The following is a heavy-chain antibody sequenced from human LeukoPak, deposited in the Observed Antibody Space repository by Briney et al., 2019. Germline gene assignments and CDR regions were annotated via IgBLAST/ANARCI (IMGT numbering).Heavy chain of an antibody. CDR2: ISSSSYI. J-gene: IGHJ4*02. V-gene: IGHV3-21*01. Sequence: RPGGSLRLSCAASGFTFSSYSMSWVRQAPGKGLEWVSSISSSSYIYYADSVKGRFTISRDNAKNSLYLQMNSLRAEDTAVYYCARGATGYWGQGTLVTVSS. CDR3: ARGATGY. CDR1: GFTFSSYS.